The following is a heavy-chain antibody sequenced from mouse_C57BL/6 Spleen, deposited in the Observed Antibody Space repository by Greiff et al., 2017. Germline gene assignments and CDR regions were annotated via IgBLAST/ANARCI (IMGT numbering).Heavy chain of an antibody. CDR2: IYPRDGSP. D-gene: IGHD2-5*01. V-gene: IGHV1-78*01. Sequence: VQLQQSDAELVKPGASVKISCTVSGYTFTDHTIHCMKQRPEQGLEWIGYIYPRDGSPKYNAKFKGKGTLTADKSSSTAYMQLNSLTSEDSAVYFCARAYYSNSYFDYWGQGTTLTVSS. J-gene: IGHJ2*01. CDR3: ARAYYSNSYFDY. CDR1: GYTFTDHT.